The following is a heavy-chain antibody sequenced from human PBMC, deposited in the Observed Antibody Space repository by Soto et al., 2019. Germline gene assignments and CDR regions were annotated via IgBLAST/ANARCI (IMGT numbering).Heavy chain of an antibody. V-gene: IGHV4-31*03. J-gene: IGHJ6*02. CDR2: NYYSGIT. CDR1: GGSISSGGYY. Sequence: QVQLQESGPGLVKPSQTLSLTCTVSGGSISSGGYYWTWIRQHPGKGLEWIGYNYYSGITYYNPSLQRRVTISLATSKTPFSLKLSSVTAADPAVYYCASGSSIAGLYYGLDVWGQGTTVTVSS. D-gene: IGHD6-6*01. CDR3: ASGSSIAGLYYGLDV.